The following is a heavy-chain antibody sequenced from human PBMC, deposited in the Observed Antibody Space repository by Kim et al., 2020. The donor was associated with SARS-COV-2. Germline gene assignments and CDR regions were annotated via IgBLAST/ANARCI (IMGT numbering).Heavy chain of an antibody. CDR2: ISGSGGST. D-gene: IGHD3-10*01. Sequence: GGSLRLSCAASGFTFSSYAMSWVRQAPGKGLEWVSAISGSGGSTYYADSVKGRFTISRDNSKNTLYLQMNSLRAEDTAVYYCAKASTMVRGPPEDGMDVWGQGTTVTVSS. J-gene: IGHJ6*02. CDR3: AKASTMVRGPPEDGMDV. V-gene: IGHV3-23*01. CDR1: GFTFSSYA.